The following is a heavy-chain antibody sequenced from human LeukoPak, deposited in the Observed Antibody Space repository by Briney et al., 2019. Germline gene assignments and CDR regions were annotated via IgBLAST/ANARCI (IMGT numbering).Heavy chain of an antibody. CDR1: GGTFSSYA. J-gene: IGHJ4*02. D-gene: IGHD1-1*01. V-gene: IGHV1-69*04. CDR3: ARDVAGTTFPYFDY. CDR2: IIPILGIA. Sequence: GASVKVSCKASGGTFSSYAISWVRQAPGQGLEWMGRIIPILGIANYAQKFQGRVTITADKSTSTAYMELSSLRSEDTAVYYCARDVAGTTFPYFDYWGQGTLVTVSS.